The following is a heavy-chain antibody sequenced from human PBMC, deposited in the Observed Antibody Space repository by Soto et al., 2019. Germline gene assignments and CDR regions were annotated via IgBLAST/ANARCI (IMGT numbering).Heavy chain of an antibody. CDR2: IDPSDSYT. V-gene: IGHV5-10-1*01. D-gene: IGHD3-22*01. CDR3: ARLAQGYYDSSGYYYYYYGMDV. J-gene: IGHJ6*02. Sequence: GESLKISCKGSGYSFTSYWIGWVRQMPVKGLEWMGRIDPSDSYTNYSPSFQGHVTISADKSISTVYLQWSSLKASDTAMYYCARLAQGYYDSSGYYYYYYGMDVWGPGTTVTVSS. CDR1: GYSFTSYW.